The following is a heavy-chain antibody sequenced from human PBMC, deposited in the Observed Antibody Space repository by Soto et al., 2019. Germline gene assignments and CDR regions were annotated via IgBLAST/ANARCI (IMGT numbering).Heavy chain of an antibody. CDR1: GFTFSSYA. V-gene: IGHV3-64*01. Sequence: EVQLVESGGGLVQPGGSLRLSCAASGFTFSSYAMHWVRQAPGKGLEYVSAISSNGGSTYYANSVKGRFTISRDNSKNTLYLQMGNLRAEDMAVYYCARVGQNYYYYYMDVWGKGTTVTVSS. J-gene: IGHJ6*03. CDR3: ARVGQNYYYYYMDV. CDR2: ISSNGGST.